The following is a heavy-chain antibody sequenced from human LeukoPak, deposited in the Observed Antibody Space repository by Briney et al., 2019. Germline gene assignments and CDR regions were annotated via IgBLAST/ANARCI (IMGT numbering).Heavy chain of an antibody. Sequence: GGSLRLSCAASGFTFSSYGMHWVRQAPGKGLEWVAVIWYDGSNKYYADSVKGRFTISSDNSKNTLYLQMNSLRAEDTAVYYCARDTGSYYNVEAFDIWGQGTMVTVSS. V-gene: IGHV3-33*01. CDR1: GFTFSSYG. J-gene: IGHJ3*02. CDR2: IWYDGSNK. D-gene: IGHD3-10*01. CDR3: ARDTGSYYNVEAFDI.